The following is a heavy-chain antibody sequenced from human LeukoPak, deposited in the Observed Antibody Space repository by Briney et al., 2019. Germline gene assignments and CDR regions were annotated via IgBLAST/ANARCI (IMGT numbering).Heavy chain of an antibody. V-gene: IGHV4-34*01. D-gene: IGHD3-22*01. J-gene: IGHJ4*02. CDR3: ARGVGSYSSGYYYYDYFDY. Sequence: SETLSLTCAVSGGSFSGYYWSWIRQPPGKGLEWMGEINHSGSTNYNASLKSRATISVDTSKNQCSLKLSSVTAADTAVYYWARGVGSYSSGYYYYDYFDYWGQGTLVTVSS. CDR1: GGSFSGYY. CDR2: INHSGST.